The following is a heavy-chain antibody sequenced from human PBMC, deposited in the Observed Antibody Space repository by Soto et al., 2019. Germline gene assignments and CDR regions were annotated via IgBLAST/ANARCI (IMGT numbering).Heavy chain of an antibody. CDR1: GGTFSSYA. V-gene: IGHV1-69*01. D-gene: IGHD6-6*01. Sequence: QVQLVQSGAEVKKPGPSVKVSCKAAGGTFSSYAISWVRQAPGQGLEWMGGIIPIFGTANYAQKLQGRDTITADESTSTANMELSSLRSEDTAVYYCARGFRVAASAGVGDWGQGTLVTVSS. J-gene: IGHJ4*02. CDR3: ARGFRVAASAGVGD. CDR2: IIPIFGTA.